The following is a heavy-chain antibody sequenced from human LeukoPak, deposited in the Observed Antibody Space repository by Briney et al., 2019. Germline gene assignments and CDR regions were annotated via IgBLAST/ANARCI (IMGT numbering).Heavy chain of an antibody. CDR3: ARWAGDPNAFDI. J-gene: IGHJ3*02. CDR1: GGSISISSYY. CDR2: IYYSGST. Sequence: SETLSLTCTVSGGSISISSYYWGWIRQPPGKGLEWIGSIYYSGSTYYNPSLKSRVTISVDTSKNQFSLKLSSVTAADTAVYYCARWAGDPNAFDIWGQGTMVTVSS. D-gene: IGHD3-16*01. V-gene: IGHV4-39*07.